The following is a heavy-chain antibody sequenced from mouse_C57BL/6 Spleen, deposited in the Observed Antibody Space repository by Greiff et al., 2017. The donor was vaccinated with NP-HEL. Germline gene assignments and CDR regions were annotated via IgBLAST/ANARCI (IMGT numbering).Heavy chain of an antibody. CDR3: ATYGYEGYYFDY. J-gene: IGHJ2*01. CDR1: GYTFTSYW. Sequence: VQLQQPGAELVMPGASVKLSCKASGYTFTSYWMHWVKQRPGQGLEWIGEIDPSDSYTNYNQKFKGKSTLTVDKSSSTAYMQLSSLTSEDSAVYYCATYGYEGYYFDYWGQGTTLTVSS. CDR2: IDPSDSYT. V-gene: IGHV1-69*01. D-gene: IGHD2-2*01.